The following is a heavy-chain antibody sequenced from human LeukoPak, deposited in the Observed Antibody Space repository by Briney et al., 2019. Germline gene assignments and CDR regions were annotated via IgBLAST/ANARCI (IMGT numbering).Heavy chain of an antibody. J-gene: IGHJ4*02. CDR1: GFTFSSYA. CDR2: ISYDGSNK. Sequence: GGSLRLSCAASGFTFSSYAMHWVRQAPGKGLEWVAVISYDGSNKYYADSVKGRFTISRDNSKNTLHLQMNSLRAEDTAVYYCARAAYGTTGTTVDYWGQGTLVTVSS. CDR3: ARAAYGTTGTTVDY. V-gene: IGHV3-30-3*01. D-gene: IGHD1-1*01.